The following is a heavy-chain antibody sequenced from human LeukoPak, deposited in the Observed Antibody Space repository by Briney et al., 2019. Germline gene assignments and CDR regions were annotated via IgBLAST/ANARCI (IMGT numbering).Heavy chain of an antibody. CDR3: ARAPIGYSSYQIDY. J-gene: IGHJ4*02. D-gene: IGHD6-6*01. CDR2: INPNSGGT. CDR1: GYTFTGYY. Sequence: ASVKVSCKASGYTFTGYYMHWVRQAPGRGLEWMGWINPNSGGTNYAQKFQGRVTMTRDTSISTAYMELSRLRSDDTAVYYCARAPIGYSSYQIDYWGQGTLVTVSS. V-gene: IGHV1-2*02.